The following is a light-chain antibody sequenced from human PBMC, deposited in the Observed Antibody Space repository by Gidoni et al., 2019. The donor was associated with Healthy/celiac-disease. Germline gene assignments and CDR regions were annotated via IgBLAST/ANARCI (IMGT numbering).Light chain of an antibody. J-gene: IGKJ3*01. CDR1: QGISSY. V-gene: IGKV1-9*01. CDR2: AAS. CDR3: QQLNS. Sequence: IQLTQSPSFLSASVGDRVTITCRASQGISSYLAWYQQKPGIAPKLLIYAASTLQSGVPSRFSGSGSGTEFTLTISSLQPEDFATYYCQQLNSFGPGTKVDIK.